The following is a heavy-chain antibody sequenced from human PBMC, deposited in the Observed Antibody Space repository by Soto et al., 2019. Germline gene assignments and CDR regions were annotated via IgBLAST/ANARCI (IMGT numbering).Heavy chain of an antibody. V-gene: IGHV4-34*01. Sequence: SETLSLTCAVYGGSFSGYYWSWIRRPPGKGLEWIGEINHSGSTNYNPSLKSRVTISVDTSKNQFSLKLSSVTAADTAVYYCARVLRDYGGNFYDYWGQGTLVTVSS. J-gene: IGHJ4*02. CDR1: GGSFSGYY. D-gene: IGHD4-17*01. CDR3: ARVLRDYGGNFYDY. CDR2: INHSGST.